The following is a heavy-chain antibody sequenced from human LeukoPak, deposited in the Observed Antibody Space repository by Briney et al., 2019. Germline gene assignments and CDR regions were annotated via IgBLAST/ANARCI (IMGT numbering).Heavy chain of an antibody. J-gene: IGHJ3*01. D-gene: IGHD2-15*01. Sequence: PGESLRLSCTASGVTVSNTCMSWVRQAPGKGREWVGLFTSRSAGGTIHYAAPVQGRFTILAEDSKNTWYLQMNGLQIEDTGIYYCTTGGGTMDFWGQGTMVTVSS. CDR3: TTGGGTMDF. CDR2: FTSRSAGGTI. CDR1: GVTVSNTC. V-gene: IGHV3-15*01.